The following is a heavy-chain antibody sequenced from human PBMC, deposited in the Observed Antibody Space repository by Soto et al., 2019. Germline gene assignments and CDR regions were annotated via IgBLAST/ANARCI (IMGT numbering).Heavy chain of an antibody. D-gene: IGHD2-2*02. CDR3: AKDGTTAGIHYYGMDV. V-gene: IGHV3-30*18. CDR1: GFTFRSYG. J-gene: IGHJ6*02. Sequence: GGSLRLSCAASGFTFRSYGMHGVRQAPGKGLEWVAVIAYDGSNKYYADSVKGRLTISRDNSKNTLFLQMNSLRAEDTALYFCAKDGTTAGIHYYGMDVWGQGTTVTVSS. CDR2: IAYDGSNK.